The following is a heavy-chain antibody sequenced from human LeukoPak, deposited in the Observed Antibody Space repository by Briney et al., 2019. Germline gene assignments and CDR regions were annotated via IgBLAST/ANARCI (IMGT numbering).Heavy chain of an antibody. CDR2: ISGSGGST. D-gene: IGHD2-15*01. CDR1: GFTFSSYA. V-gene: IGHV3-23*01. J-gene: IGHJ3*02. Sequence: GSLRLSCAASGFTFSSYAMSWVRQAPGKGLEWVSAISGSGGSTYYADSVKGRFTISRDNSKNTLYLQMNSLRAEDTAVYYCAKDRGYCSGGSCSYDAFDIWGQGTMVTVSS. CDR3: AKDRGYCSGGSCSYDAFDI.